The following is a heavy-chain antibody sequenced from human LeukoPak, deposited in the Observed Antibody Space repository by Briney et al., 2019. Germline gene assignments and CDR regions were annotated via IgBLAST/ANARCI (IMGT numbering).Heavy chain of an antibody. V-gene: IGHV3-30-3*01. CDR1: GFTFSSYA. J-gene: IGHJ1*01. CDR3: ARPGIAAAGH. Sequence: XRSXXXXXAASGFTFSSYAMHWVRQAPGKGLEGVAVISYDGSNKYYEDSVKGRFTISRDNSNNTLYLQMNRPRAEDTAVYYCARPGIAAAGHWGQGTLVTVSS. CDR2: ISYDGSNK. D-gene: IGHD6-13*01.